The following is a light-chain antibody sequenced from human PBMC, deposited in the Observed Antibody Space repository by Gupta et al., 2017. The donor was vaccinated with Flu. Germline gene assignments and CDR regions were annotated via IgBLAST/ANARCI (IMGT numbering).Light chain of an antibody. CDR1: QSVSSSY. J-gene: IGKJ4*01. CDR3: QQYGSSPPIT. V-gene: IGKV3-20*01. CDR2: GAS. Sequence: EIVLTQSPGTLSLSPGERATLSCRASQSVSSSYLAWYQQKPGQAPRLLIYGASSRATGIPDRCSGSGYGTDFTLTISRREPEDFAVYYCQQYGSSPPITFGGGTKVEIK.